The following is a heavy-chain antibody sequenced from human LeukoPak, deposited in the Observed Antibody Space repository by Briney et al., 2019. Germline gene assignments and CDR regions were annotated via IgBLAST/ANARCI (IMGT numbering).Heavy chain of an antibody. D-gene: IGHD6-19*01. CDR2: INPNSGGT. J-gene: IGHJ6*03. V-gene: IGHV1-2*02. Sequence: ASVKVSCKASGYTFTGYYMHWVRQAPGQGLEWMGWINPNSGGTNYAQKFQGRVTMTRDTSISTAYMGLSRLRSDDTAVYYCARDKWPVSRIYYYMDVWGKGTTVTVSS. CDR3: ARDKWPVSRIYYYMDV. CDR1: GYTFTGYY.